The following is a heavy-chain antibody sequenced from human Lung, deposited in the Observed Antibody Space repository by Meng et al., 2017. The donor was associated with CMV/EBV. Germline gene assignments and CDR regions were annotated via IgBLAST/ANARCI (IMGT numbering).Heavy chain of an antibody. J-gene: IGHJ4*02. V-gene: IGHV4-39*01. CDR3: AFSSGADYGSGSRDY. D-gene: IGHD3-10*01. CDR2: MYYSANT. Sequence: GSXRLSXTVSGDSITSSSYYWGWIRQPPGKGLEWIGSMYYSANTYYNPSLKSRVTISVDTSQNQFSLTLTSVTAADTAVYYCAFSSGADYGSGSRDYWGQRTLVTVSS. CDR1: GDSITSSSYY.